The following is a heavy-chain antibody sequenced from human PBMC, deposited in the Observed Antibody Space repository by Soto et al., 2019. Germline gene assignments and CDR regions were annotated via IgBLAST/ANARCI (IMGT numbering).Heavy chain of an antibody. D-gene: IGHD4-17*01. Sequence: PGGSLRLSCAASGFTFSTYAMSWFRQAPGRGLEWVSAISASGDSTYSADSVKGRFTISRDNSMNALYLQMSSLRIEDTAVYYCAHPRGYGVFDAYDIWGQGTMVTVSS. V-gene: IGHV3-23*01. CDR1: GFTFSTYA. CDR3: AHPRGYGVFDAYDI. J-gene: IGHJ3*02. CDR2: ISASGDST.